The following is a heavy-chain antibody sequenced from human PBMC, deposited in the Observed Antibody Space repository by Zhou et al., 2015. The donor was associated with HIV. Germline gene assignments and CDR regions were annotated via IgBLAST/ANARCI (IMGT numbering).Heavy chain of an antibody. CDR3: ARGFRLTVVMSDAYDV. J-gene: IGHJ3*01. V-gene: IGHV3-23*01. Sequence: LLESGGGLVQPGGSLTLSCAASGFTFRNYGMIWVRQSPGKGLEWVSGLSGSGGHTYYAESVKGRFTVSRNNSINTLYLQMNSLRAEDTAVYFCARGFRLTVVMSDAYDVWGQGTMVTSL. CDR1: GFTFRNYG. D-gene: IGHD2-21*01. CDR2: LSGSGGHT.